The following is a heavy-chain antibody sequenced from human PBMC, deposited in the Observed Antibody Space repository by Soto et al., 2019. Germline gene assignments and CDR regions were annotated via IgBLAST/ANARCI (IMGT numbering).Heavy chain of an antibody. V-gene: IGHV3-9*01. CDR1: GFTFDDYA. CDR3: AKSIRFLEWSPFDS. J-gene: IGHJ4*02. CDR2: ITWNSGSI. D-gene: IGHD3-3*01. Sequence: EVQLVDSGGGLVQPGRSLRLSCAASGFTFDDYAMHWVRQAPGKGLEWVSGITWNSGSIGYADSVKGRFTISRDNAKNYLYLQMNTLRAEDTALYYCAKSIRFLEWSPFDSWGQGTLVTVSS.